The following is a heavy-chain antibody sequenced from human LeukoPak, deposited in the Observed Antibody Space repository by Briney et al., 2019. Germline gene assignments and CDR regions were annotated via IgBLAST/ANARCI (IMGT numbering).Heavy chain of an antibody. D-gene: IGHD2-2*01. CDR1: GGSISSHY. V-gene: IGHV4-59*11. CDR2: IYYSGST. J-gene: IGHJ4*02. Sequence: PSETLSLTCTVSGGSISSHYWSWIRQPPGKGLEWIGYIYYSGSTNYNPSLKSRVTISVDTSKNQFSLKLSSVTAADTAAYYCARGTSSSTSFFDYWGQGTLVTVSS. CDR3: ARGTSSSTSFFDY.